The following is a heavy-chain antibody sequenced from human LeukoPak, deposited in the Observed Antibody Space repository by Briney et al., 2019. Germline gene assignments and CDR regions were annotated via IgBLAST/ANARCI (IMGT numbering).Heavy chain of an antibody. CDR1: GGSFSGYQ. J-gene: IGHJ6*03. Sequence: SETLSLTCAVYGGSFSGYQWSWIRQPPGKGLEWIGEINHIGSTNYNPSLKSRVTISVDTSKNQFSLKLSSVTAADTAVYYCASARGDYDSSGYYYYYMDVWGKGTTVTVSS. CDR2: INHIGST. D-gene: IGHD3-22*01. V-gene: IGHV4-34*01. CDR3: ASARGDYDSSGYYYYYMDV.